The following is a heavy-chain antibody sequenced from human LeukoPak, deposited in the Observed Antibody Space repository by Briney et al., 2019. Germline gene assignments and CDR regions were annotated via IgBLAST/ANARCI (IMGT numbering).Heavy chain of an antibody. V-gene: IGHV3-48*01. D-gene: IGHD7-27*01. CDR2: ISSSSSTI. CDR1: GFTFSSYS. J-gene: IGHJ6*03. Sequence: GGSLRLSCAASGFTFSSYSMNWVRQAPGKGLEWVSYISSSSSTIYYADSVKGRFTISRDNAKNSLYLQMNSLRAEDTAVYYCAEVPRDWGSSMDVWGKGTTVTVSS. CDR3: AEVPRDWGSSMDV.